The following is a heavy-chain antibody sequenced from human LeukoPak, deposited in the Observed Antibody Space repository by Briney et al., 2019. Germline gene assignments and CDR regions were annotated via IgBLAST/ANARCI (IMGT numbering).Heavy chain of an antibody. D-gene: IGHD6-19*01. CDR1: GYTFTSYY. Sequence: ASVKVSCKASGYTFTSYYMHWVRQAPGQGLEWMGIINPSGGSTSYAQKFQGRVTMTRNTSISTAYMELSSLRSEDTAVYYCAKPAVAGAFDIWGQGTMVTVSS. J-gene: IGHJ3*02. CDR3: AKPAVAGAFDI. CDR2: INPSGGST. V-gene: IGHV1-46*01.